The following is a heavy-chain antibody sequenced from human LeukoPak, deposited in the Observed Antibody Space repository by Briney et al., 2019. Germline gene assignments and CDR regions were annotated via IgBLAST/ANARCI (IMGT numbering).Heavy chain of an antibody. D-gene: IGHD5-12*01. J-gene: IGHJ4*02. CDR3: AKDASSGYDPFDY. Sequence: PGRSLRLSCAASGFTFDDYAMHWVRQAPGKGLEWVSGISWNSGSIGYADSVKGRFTISRDNAKNSLYLQMNSLRAEDTAVYYCAKDASSGYDPFDYWGQGTLVTVSS. CDR2: ISWNSGSI. CDR1: GFTFDDYA. V-gene: IGHV3-9*01.